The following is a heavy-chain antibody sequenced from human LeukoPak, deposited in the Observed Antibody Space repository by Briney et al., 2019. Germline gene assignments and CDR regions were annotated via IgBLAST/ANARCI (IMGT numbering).Heavy chain of an antibody. CDR3: ARDFRGTGTSFDY. CDR2: ISSSSSTM. J-gene: IGHJ4*02. V-gene: IGHV3-48*01. D-gene: IGHD7-27*01. CDR1: GFTFSSSS. Sequence: GGSLRLSCAASGFTFSSSSMNWVRQAPGKGLEWVYYISSSSSTMYYADSVKGRFTISRDNAKNVLYLQMNSLGAEDTAVYYCARDFRGTGTSFDYWGQGTLVTVSS.